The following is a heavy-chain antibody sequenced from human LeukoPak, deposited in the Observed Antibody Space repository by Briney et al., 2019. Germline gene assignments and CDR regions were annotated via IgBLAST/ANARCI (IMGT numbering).Heavy chain of an antibody. CDR3: ARESGYSYGIAGFFDY. CDR1: GYTLTINN. Sequence: PGGSLRLSCAASGYTLTINNLCWGRQAPRKGLGWVSVIYVDGRIHYADHVKGRVTIIQDDYKNPLYLQMNSQRAEDTAVHYCARESGYSYGIAGFFDYWGQGTLVTVSP. D-gene: IGHD5-18*01. CDR2: IYVDGRI. V-gene: IGHV3-53*01. J-gene: IGHJ4*02.